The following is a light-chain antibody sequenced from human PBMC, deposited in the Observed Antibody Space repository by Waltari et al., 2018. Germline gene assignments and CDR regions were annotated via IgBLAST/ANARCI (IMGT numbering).Light chain of an antibody. CDR3: QHYVRLPAT. J-gene: IGKJ1*01. V-gene: IGKV3-20*01. CDR1: QRVSRT. CDR2: GAS. Sequence: EIVLTQSPGTLTLSPGERATLSCSASQRVSRTLAWYQQKPGQAPRLLIYGASSRANGIPDRFSGSGSGTDFSLTISRLEPEDFAVYYCQHYVRLPATFGQGTKVEIK.